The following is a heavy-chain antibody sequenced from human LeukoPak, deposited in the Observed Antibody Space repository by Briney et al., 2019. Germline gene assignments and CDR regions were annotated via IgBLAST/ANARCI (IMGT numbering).Heavy chain of an antibody. CDR3: ARGRAGAFDI. CDR1: GGSFSGYY. Sequence: SETLSLTCAVYGGSFSGYYWSWIRQPPGKGLEWIGEINHSGSTNYNPSLKSRVTISVDTSKNQFSLKLSSVTAADTAVYYCARGRAGAFDIWGQGTMVTVSS. V-gene: IGHV4-34*01. CDR2: INHSGST. J-gene: IGHJ3*02.